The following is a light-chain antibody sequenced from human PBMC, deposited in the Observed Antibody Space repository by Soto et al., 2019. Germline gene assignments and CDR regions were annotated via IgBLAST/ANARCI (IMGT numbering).Light chain of an antibody. V-gene: IGLV2-14*01. CDR2: EVS. J-gene: IGLJ1*01. CDR1: SSDVGGYPY. CDR3: SSYSRSTTLDYV. Sequence: ALTQPASVSGSPGQSITISCTGTSSDVGGYPYVSWYQQHPGKAPKLIVYEVSNRPSGVSHRFSASKSGNTASLTISGLQAEDEADYYCSSYSRSTTLDYVFGTGTKLTVL.